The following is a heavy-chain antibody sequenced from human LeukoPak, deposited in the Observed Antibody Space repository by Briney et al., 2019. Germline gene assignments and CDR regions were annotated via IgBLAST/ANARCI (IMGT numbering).Heavy chain of an antibody. V-gene: IGHV1-18*01. Sequence: ASVRVSCKASGYTFTAFGIGWVRQAPGQGLEWMGWIGGYNGDATYAQKVQGRVTLSTDTPTSTVYMELRSLRSDDTAVYYCAKSGDGNWFETWGQGTLVSVSS. CDR3: AKSGDGNWFET. J-gene: IGHJ5*02. CDR1: GYTFTAFG. CDR2: IGGYNGDA. D-gene: IGHD2-21*01.